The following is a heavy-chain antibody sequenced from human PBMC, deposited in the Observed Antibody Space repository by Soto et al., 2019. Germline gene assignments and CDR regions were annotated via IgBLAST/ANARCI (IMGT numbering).Heavy chain of an antibody. CDR3: AINADV. V-gene: IGHV4-59*08. J-gene: IGHJ6*02. D-gene: IGHD2-8*01. CDR1: GSSFSSYY. Sequence: QVQLQESGPGLVKPSETLSLTCTVSGSSFSSYYWSWIRQPPGRGLEWVGHIYYSGSTNTNYNPSLKSRVSISVDTSKNQFSLKLSSVTAADTAMYYWAINADVWGQGTTVTVSS. CDR2: IYYSGSTNT.